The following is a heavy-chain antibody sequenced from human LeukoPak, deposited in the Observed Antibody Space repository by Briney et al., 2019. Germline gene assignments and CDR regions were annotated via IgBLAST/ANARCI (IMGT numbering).Heavy chain of an antibody. D-gene: IGHD1-1*01. V-gene: IGHV4-28*01. CDR3: ARNGGVYGNAFDY. CDR2: IYYSGST. Sequence: PSETLSLTCAVSGYSISSSNWWGWIRQPPGKGLEWIGYIYYSGSTYYNPSLKSRVTMSVDTSKNQFSLKLSSVTAVDTAVYYCARNGGVYGNAFDYWGLGTLVTVSS. J-gene: IGHJ4*02. CDR1: GYSISSSNW.